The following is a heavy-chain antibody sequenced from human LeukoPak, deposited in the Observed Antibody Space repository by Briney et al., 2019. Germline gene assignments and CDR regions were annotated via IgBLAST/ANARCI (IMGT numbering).Heavy chain of an antibody. CDR2: IYYSGST. J-gene: IGHJ4*02. Sequence: SQTLSLTCTVSGGSISSGDYYWSWLRQPPGTGLEWIGYIYYSGSTYYNPSLKSRVTISVDTSKNQFSLKLSSVTAADTAVYYCARGGSTVTTDYFDYWGQGTLVTVSS. CDR1: GGSISSGDYY. CDR3: ARGGSTVTTDYFDY. D-gene: IGHD4-17*01. V-gene: IGHV4-30-4*01.